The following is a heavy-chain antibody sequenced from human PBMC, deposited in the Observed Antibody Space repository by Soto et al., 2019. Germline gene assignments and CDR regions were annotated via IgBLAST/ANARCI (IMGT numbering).Heavy chain of an antibody. Sequence: QVQLVQSGAEVKKPGSSVKVSCKASGGIFSTYAISWLRQAPGQGLEWRGGIIPLFGTPNYAQRFQGRVTTTADESTSTAYMELSILRSEDTAVYYCARDRDDYGSGNYYNRLDFWGQGTLVTVSS. CDR2: IIPLFGTP. D-gene: IGHD3-10*01. J-gene: IGHJ4*02. CDR1: GGIFSTYA. V-gene: IGHV1-69*01. CDR3: ARDRDDYGSGNYYNRLDF.